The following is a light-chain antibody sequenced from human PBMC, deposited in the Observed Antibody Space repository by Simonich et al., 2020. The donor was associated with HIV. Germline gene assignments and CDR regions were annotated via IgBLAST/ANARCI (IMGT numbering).Light chain of an antibody. CDR1: QSISSN. CDR3: QQYHNWPPIT. Sequence: EIVMTQSPATLSVSPGARAPHSCRPSQSISSNLAWYQQKPAQAPRLLIDGASTRATGIPARVSGSGSGTEFTLTISSMQSEDFAVYYCQQYHNWPPITFGQGTRLEIK. V-gene: IGKV3-15*01. CDR2: GAS. J-gene: IGKJ5*01.